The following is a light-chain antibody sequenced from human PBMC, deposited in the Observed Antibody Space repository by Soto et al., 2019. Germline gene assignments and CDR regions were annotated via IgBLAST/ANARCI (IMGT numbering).Light chain of an antibody. CDR1: QSISSY. CDR2: AAS. Sequence: IQMTQSPSSLSASVGDRVTITGRASQSISSYLDWYQQKPGKARKLLSYAASSFQSGVTSRFSGSGSGTDFPLTISSLQPEDFATYYCQQSYSTLITFGQGTRLEI. J-gene: IGKJ5*01. V-gene: IGKV1-39*01. CDR3: QQSYSTLIT.